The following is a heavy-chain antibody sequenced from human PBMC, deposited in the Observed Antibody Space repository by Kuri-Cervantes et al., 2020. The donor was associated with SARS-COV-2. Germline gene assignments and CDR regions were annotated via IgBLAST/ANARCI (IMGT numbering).Heavy chain of an antibody. CDR2: ISSSGSTI. J-gene: IGHJ4*02. V-gene: IGHV3-48*03. Sequence: GESLKISCAASGFTFSSYEMNWVRQAPGKGLEWVSYISSSGSTIYYADSVKGRFTISRDNAKNSLYLQMNSLKTEDTAMYYCTRHPTYFDYWGQGTLVTVSS. CDR3: TRHPTYFDY. CDR1: GFTFSSYE.